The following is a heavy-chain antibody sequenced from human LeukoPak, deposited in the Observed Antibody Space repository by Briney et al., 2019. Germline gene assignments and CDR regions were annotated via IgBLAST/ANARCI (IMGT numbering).Heavy chain of an antibody. V-gene: IGHV3-64*01. CDR1: GFTFSSYA. CDR3: ARVGIVGAFFDY. D-gene: IGHD1-26*01. CDR2: ISSNGGST. J-gene: IGHJ4*02. Sequence: EPGGSLRLSCAASGFTFSSYAMHWVRQAPGKGLEYVSAISSNGGSTYYANSVKGRFTISRDNSKNTLYLQMGSLRAEDMAVYYCARVGIVGAFFDYWGQGTLVTVSS.